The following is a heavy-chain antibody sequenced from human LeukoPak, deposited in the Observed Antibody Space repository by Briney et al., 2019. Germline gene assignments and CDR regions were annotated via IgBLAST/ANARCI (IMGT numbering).Heavy chain of an antibody. V-gene: IGHV3-30-3*01. J-gene: IGHJ4*02. CDR2: ISYDGSNK. CDR1: GFTFSSYA. CDR3: ARDKGNDY. Sequence: PGGSLRLSCAASGFTFSSYAMHWVRQAPGKGLEWVAVISYDGSNKYYADSVKGRFTISRDNSKNTLYLQMNSLRAEDTAVYYCARDKGNDYWGQGTLVTVSP.